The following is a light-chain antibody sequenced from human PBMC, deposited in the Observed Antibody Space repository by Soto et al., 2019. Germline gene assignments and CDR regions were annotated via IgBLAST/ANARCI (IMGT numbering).Light chain of an antibody. CDR3: CSYAGDDTWV. Sequence: QSALTQPPSASGSPGQSVTISCTGTSSDVGKYDYVSWFQHHPGKAPKLMIYEDTKRPSGVSNRFSGSKSDNSASLTISGLQTEDEADYYCCSYAGDDTWVFGGGTKLTVL. CDR1: SSDVGKYDY. V-gene: IGLV2-23*01. CDR2: EDT. J-gene: IGLJ3*02.